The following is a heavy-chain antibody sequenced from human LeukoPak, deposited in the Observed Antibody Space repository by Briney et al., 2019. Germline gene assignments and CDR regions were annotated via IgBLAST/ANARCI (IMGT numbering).Heavy chain of an antibody. V-gene: IGHV1-24*01. Sequence: ASVKVSCKVSGYTLTELSMHWVRQAPGKGLEWMGGFDPGDGETIYAQKFQGRVTRTEDTSTDTAYMELSSLRSEDTAVYYCATTSRYFDWLLPFDYWGQGTLVTVSS. D-gene: IGHD3-9*01. CDR1: GYTLTELS. CDR2: FDPGDGET. J-gene: IGHJ4*02. CDR3: ATTSRYFDWLLPFDY.